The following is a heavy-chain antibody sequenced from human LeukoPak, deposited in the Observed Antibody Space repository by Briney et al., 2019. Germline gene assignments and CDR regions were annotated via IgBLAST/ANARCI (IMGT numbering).Heavy chain of an antibody. D-gene: IGHD3-10*01. J-gene: IGHJ2*01. CDR1: GGSISSGNW. Sequence: SGTLSLTCAVSGGSISSGNWWSWVRQSPGKGPEWIGKIYHSGSTNYNPSLKSRVTISLDNSKNQFSLKLSSVTAADTAVYYCARRESHYGSGSHRDWYFDLWGRGTLVTVSS. CDR3: ARRESHYGSGSHRDWYFDL. CDR2: IYHSGST. V-gene: IGHV4-4*02.